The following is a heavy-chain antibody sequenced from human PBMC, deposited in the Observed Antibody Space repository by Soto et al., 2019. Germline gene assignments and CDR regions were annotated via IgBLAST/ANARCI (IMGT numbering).Heavy chain of an antibody. J-gene: IGHJ6*02. CDR1: GFTFSSYA. V-gene: IGHV3-30-3*01. CDR2: ISYDGSNK. Sequence: PGGSLRRSCAASGFTFSSYAIHWVRQAPGKGLEWVAVISYDGSNKYYADSVKGRFTISRDNSKNTLYLQMNSLRAEDTAVYYCARNPLGYCTNGVCRYGMDVWGQGTTVTVSS. D-gene: IGHD2-8*01. CDR3: ARNPLGYCTNGVCRYGMDV.